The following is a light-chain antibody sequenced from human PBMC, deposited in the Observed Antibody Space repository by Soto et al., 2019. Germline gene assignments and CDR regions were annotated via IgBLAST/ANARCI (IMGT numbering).Light chain of an antibody. CDR1: QSVSTN. V-gene: IGKV3-15*01. J-gene: IGKJ1*01. CDR2: GAS. Sequence: EIVMTQSPGTLSLSPGERATLSCMASQSVSTNLAWYQQIPGQAPRLLIYGASTRATGIPARFSGSGSGTDFTLAISSLQSEDFAFYYCQQYNDWPQTFGLGTKVDIK. CDR3: QQYNDWPQT.